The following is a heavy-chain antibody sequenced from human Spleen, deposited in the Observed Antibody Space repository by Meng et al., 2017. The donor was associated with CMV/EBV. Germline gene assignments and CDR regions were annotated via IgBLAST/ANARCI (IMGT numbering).Heavy chain of an antibody. CDR3: ARATDYDYWSGPGGMDV. CDR2: IYSGGNT. CDR1: FTVSSNY. J-gene: IGHJ6*02. D-gene: IGHD3-3*01. V-gene: IGHV3-66*02. Sequence: FTVSSNYMSWVRQAPGKRLEWVSVIYSGGNTYYADSVKGRFTISRDNSENTLYLQMNSLRPEDTAIYYCARATDYDYWSGPGGMDVWGQGTTVTVSS.